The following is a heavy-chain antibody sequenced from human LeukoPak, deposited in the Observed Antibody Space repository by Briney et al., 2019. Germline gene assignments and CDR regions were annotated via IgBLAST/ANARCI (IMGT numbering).Heavy chain of an antibody. Sequence: GASVKVSCKASGYTFTSYGISWVRQAPGQGLEWMGWISAYSGDTNYAQKFQGRATMTTDTSTSTAYMELRSLRSDDTAVYHCARDRAVVYSGTREYDYWGQGTLVTVSS. CDR2: ISAYSGDT. V-gene: IGHV1-18*01. CDR1: GYTFTSYG. D-gene: IGHD1-26*01. CDR3: ARDRAVVYSGTREYDY. J-gene: IGHJ4*02.